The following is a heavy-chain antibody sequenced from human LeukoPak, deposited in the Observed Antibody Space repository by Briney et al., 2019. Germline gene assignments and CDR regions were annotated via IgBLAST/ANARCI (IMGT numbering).Heavy chain of an antibody. Sequence: SETLSLTCTVSGYSISSGYYWGWIRQPPGKGLEWIGSIYHSGSTYYNPSLKSRVTISVDASKNQFSLKLSSVTAADTAVYYCARGEVEDTAMVDYWGQGTLVTVSS. CDR1: GYSISSGYY. CDR3: ARGEVEDTAMVDY. V-gene: IGHV4-38-2*02. D-gene: IGHD5-18*01. CDR2: IYHSGST. J-gene: IGHJ4*02.